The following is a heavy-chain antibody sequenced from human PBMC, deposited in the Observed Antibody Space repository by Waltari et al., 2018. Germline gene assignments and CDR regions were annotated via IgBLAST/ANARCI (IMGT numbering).Heavy chain of an antibody. Sequence: QVQLQESGPGLVKPSETLSLTCTVSGGSISSYYWSWIRQPPGKGLEVIGYIYYSGSTNYNPSLKSRVTISVDTSKNQFSLKLSSVTAADTAVYYCARRGPDYYYYGMDVWGQGTTVTVSS. CDR3: ARRGPDYYYYGMDV. V-gene: IGHV4-59*08. J-gene: IGHJ6*02. CDR1: GGSISSYY. D-gene: IGHD3-16*01. CDR2: IYYSGST.